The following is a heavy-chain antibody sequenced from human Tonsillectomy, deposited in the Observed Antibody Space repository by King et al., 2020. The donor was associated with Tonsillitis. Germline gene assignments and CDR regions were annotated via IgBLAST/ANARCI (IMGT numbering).Heavy chain of an antibody. D-gene: IGHD2-15*01. CDR2: ISYDGSNK. Sequence: QLVQSGGGVVQPGRSLRLSCAASGFTFSSYGMHWVRQAPGKGLEWVAVISYDGSNKYYADSVKGRFTISRDNSKNTLFLQMNSLRAEDTAVYYCAKEEVGWELQYYFDYWGQGTLVTVSS. V-gene: IGHV3-30*18. CDR3: AKEEVGWELQYYFDY. J-gene: IGHJ4*02. CDR1: GFTFSSYG.